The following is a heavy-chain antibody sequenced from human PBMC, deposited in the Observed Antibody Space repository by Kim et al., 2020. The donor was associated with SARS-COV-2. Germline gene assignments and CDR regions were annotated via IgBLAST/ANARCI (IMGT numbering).Heavy chain of an antibody. Sequence: GGSLRLSCAASGFTFSSYAMSWVRQAPGKGLEWVSAISGSGGSTYYADSVKGRFTISRDNSKNTLYLQMNSLRAEDTAVYYCAKDWFWELFPAAAGGGYFDYWGQGTLVTVSS. CDR2: ISGSGGST. D-gene: IGHD6-13*01. V-gene: IGHV3-23*01. CDR1: GFTFSSYA. CDR3: AKDWFWELFPAAAGGGYFDY. J-gene: IGHJ4*02.